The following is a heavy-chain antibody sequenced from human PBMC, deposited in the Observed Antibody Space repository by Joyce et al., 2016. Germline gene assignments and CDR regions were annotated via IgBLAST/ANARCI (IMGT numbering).Heavy chain of an antibody. CDR1: GFTFSSYA. CDR2: VSGGGGNT. D-gene: IGHD6-19*01. Sequence: EVQLLESGGGLVQPGGSLRLSCAASGFTFSSYAMSWVRQAPGKGLEWVSGVSGGGGNTYNAVSVKGRFTISRDNAKNTLYLQMNSLRAEDTALYYCAKGGSRQWLVPDYWGQGTLVTVSS. V-gene: IGHV3-23*01. CDR3: AKGGSRQWLVPDY. J-gene: IGHJ4*02.